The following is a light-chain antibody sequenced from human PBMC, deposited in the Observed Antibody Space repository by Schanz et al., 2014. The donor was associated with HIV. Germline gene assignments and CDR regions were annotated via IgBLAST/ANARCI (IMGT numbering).Light chain of an antibody. CDR2: DVS. J-gene: IGLJ3*02. CDR3: SSYLVRNTVM. Sequence: QSVLTQPASVSGSPGQSIIISCTGTSSDVGGYNYVSWYQHHPGKAPKLMIYDVSDRPSGVSNRFSGSKSGNTASLTISGLQAEDEADYYCSSYLVRNTVMFGGGTKLTVL. CDR1: SSDVGGYNY. V-gene: IGLV2-14*03.